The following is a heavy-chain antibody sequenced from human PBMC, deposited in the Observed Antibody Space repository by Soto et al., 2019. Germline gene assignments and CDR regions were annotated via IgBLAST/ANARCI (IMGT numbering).Heavy chain of an antibody. CDR3: ARPQGYYYDSSGYPLSAFDI. CDR1: GYSFTKYW. V-gene: IGHV5-51*01. J-gene: IGHJ3*02. Sequence: PGESLKISCKGSGYSFTKYWIGWVRQMPGKGLEWMAIIYPDESDTKYNPSFQGQVTISADNSISTAYLQWSSLKASDTAMYYCARPQGYYYDSSGYPLSAFDIWGQGTMVTVSS. D-gene: IGHD3-22*01. CDR2: IYPDESDT.